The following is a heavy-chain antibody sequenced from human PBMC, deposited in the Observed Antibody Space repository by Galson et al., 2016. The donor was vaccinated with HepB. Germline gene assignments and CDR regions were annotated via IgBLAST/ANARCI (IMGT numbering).Heavy chain of an antibody. D-gene: IGHD6-13*01. CDR1: SGDSVT. CDR2: TYYRSKWYN. Sequence: SGDSVTWNWIKQSPSRGLEWLGRTYYRSKWYNDYAVSVKSRMTINPDTSKNQFSLQLNSVTPEDTAVYYCARRGSKEKGYFDLWGRGTLVTVSS. CDR3: ARRGSKEKGYFDL. V-gene: IGHV6-1*01. J-gene: IGHJ2*01.